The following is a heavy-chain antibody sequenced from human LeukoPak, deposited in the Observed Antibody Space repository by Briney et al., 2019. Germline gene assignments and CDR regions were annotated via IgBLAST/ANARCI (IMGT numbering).Heavy chain of an antibody. V-gene: IGHV1-3*03. CDR1: GYTFTGYA. CDR3: ARSSTIFGVVVGPKDI. CDR2: INAGNGNT. D-gene: IGHD3-3*01. J-gene: IGHJ3*02. Sequence: ASVKVSCKASGYTFTGYAMHWVRQAPGRRLEWMGWINAGNGNTKYSQEFQGRVTITRDTSASTAYMELSSLRSEDMAVYYCARSSTIFGVVVGPKDIWGQGTMVTVSS.